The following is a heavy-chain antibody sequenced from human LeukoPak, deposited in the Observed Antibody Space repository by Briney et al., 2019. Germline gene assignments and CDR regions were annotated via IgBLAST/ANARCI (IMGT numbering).Heavy chain of an antibody. Sequence: PGGSLRLSCAASGFTFSSYGMHWVRQAPGKGLEWVAIISYDGSNKYYADSVKGRFTISRDNSKNTLSLQMNSLRAEDTAVYYCAKDRAVADYFDYWGQGTLVTVSS. CDR2: ISYDGSNK. CDR1: GFTFSSYG. V-gene: IGHV3-30*18. CDR3: AKDRAVADYFDY. J-gene: IGHJ4*02. D-gene: IGHD6-19*01.